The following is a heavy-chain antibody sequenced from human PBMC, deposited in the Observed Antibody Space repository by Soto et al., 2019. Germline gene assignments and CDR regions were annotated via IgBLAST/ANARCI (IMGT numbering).Heavy chain of an antibody. D-gene: IGHD1-26*01. CDR2: INAGNGNT. CDR3: ARDLFGGSYSYYYGMDV. J-gene: IGHJ6*02. V-gene: IGHV1-3*01. Sequence: ASVKVSCKASGYTFTSYAMHWVRQAPGQRLEWMGWINAGNGNTKYSQKFQGRVTITRDTSASTAYMELSSLRSEDTAVYYCARDLFGGSYSYYYGMDVWGQWTTVTVSS. CDR1: GYTFTSYA.